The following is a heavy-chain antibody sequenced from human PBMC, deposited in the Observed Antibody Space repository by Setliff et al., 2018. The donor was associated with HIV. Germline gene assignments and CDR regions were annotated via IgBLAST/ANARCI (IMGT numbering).Heavy chain of an antibody. CDR1: GGTFSSYA. J-gene: IGHJ6*02. CDR3: ARDGKIFHYGMDV. Sequence: SVKVSCKASGGTFSSYAISWVRQDPGQGLEWMGGSIPIFGKANYAQKFQGRVTITADESTSTAYMELSSLRSEDTAVYYCARDGKIFHYGMDVWGQGTTVTVSS. V-gene: IGHV1-69*13. D-gene: IGHD3-3*01. CDR2: SIPIFGKA.